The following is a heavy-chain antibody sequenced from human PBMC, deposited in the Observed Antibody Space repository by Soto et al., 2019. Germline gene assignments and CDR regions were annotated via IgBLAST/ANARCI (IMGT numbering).Heavy chain of an antibody. CDR3: ATSYGSGSRAFD. V-gene: IGHV1-69*02. D-gene: IGHD3-10*01. J-gene: IGHJ4*01. Sequence: QVQLVQSGAEVKKPGSSVKVSCKASGDTFNFYSINWVRQAPGLGLEWVGRFNPILSMSKSAQKFQGRVTLTADKSASTAYMVLSSLRSDDTAMYYCATSYGSGSRAFD. CDR1: GDTFNFYS. CDR2: FNPILSMS.